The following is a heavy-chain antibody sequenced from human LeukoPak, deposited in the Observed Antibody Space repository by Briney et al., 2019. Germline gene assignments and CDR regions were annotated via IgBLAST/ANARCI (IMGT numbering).Heavy chain of an antibody. CDR2: IYTSGST. CDR1: GGSISSYY. CDR3: ARDSSGYRSDAFDI. D-gene: IGHD3-22*01. V-gene: IGHV4-4*07. J-gene: IGHJ3*02. Sequence: SETLSLTCTVSGGSISSYYWSWIRQPAGKGLEWIGRIYTSGSTNYNPSLKSRLTISVDTSKNQFSLKVSSVTAADTAVYYCARDSSGYRSDAFDIWGQGTMVTVSS.